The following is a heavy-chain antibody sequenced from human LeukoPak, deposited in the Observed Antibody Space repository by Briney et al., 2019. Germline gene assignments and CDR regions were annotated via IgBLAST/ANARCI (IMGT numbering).Heavy chain of an antibody. CDR3: SKRAAGNWNFDH. CDR2: IDYSGRT. J-gene: IGHJ4*02. CDR1: GDSISSNSYY. V-gene: IGHV4-39*01. D-gene: IGHD3-10*01. Sequence: PSETLSLTCTVSGDSISSNSYYWGWIHQPPGKGLEWIGSIDYSGRTYYNPSLKSRVTISIDTSKNQFSLKLNSVTATDTAFYYCSKRAAGNWNFDHWGQGTLVTVSS.